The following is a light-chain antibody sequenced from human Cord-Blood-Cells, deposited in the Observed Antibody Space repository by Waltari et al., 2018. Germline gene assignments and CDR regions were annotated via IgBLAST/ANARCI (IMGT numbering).Light chain of an antibody. CDR2: DVS. Sequence: QSALTQPASVSGSPGQSITISCTGTSSDVGGYNYVSWYQQHPGKAPKLMIYDVSKRPSGVSNRFSGSKSGNTVSLTISGLQAEDEADYYCSSYTSSSTFVVFGGGTKLTVL. V-gene: IGLV2-14*01. CDR3: SSYTSSSTFVV. CDR1: SSDVGGYNY. J-gene: IGLJ2*01.